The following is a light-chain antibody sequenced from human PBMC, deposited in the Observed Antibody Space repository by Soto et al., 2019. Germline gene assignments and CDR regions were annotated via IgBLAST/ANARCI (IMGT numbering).Light chain of an antibody. V-gene: IGLV1-47*01. CDR2: TNN. CDR1: SSNIGSNY. Sequence: QSVLTQPPSASGTPGQRVTISCSGSSSNIGSNYIYWYQQLPGTAPKLLIYTNNQRPSGVPDRFSASKSGTSASLAISGLRSEDEADYYCAAWDDNLSGLNWVFGGGTKLTVL. J-gene: IGLJ3*02. CDR3: AAWDDNLSGLNWV.